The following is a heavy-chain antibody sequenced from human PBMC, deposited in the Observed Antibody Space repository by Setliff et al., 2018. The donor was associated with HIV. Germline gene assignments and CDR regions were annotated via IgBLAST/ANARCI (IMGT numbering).Heavy chain of an antibody. J-gene: IGHJ3*02. CDR2: ISGSGGST. CDR3: ARAWVFDSSSNDAFDI. Sequence: PGGSLRLSCATSGFTFIDYALNWVRQAPGGRLEWVSGISGSGGSTYYADSVKGRFTISRDNSKNTLYLQMHSLRAEDTAVYYCARAWVFDSSSNDAFDIWGQGTMVTVSS. D-gene: IGHD6-6*01. CDR1: GFTFIDYA. V-gene: IGHV3-23*01.